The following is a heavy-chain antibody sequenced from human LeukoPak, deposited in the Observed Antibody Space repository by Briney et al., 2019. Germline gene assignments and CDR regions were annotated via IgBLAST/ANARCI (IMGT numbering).Heavy chain of an antibody. CDR3: ARDRGWIQHDI. D-gene: IGHD5-18*01. CDR1: AFTFSSYA. CDR2: IKGDGSAK. J-gene: IGHJ3*02. Sequence: PGGSLRLSCAASAFTFSSYAMHWVRQAPGKGLEWVAFIKGDGSAKKYVDSVKGRFTISRDNAKNSLFLQMNSLRAEDTAVYYCARDRGWIQHDIWGQGTMVTVSS. V-gene: IGHV3-7*01.